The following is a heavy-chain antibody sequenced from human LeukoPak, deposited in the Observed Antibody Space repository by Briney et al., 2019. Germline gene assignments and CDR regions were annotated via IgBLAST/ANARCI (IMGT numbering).Heavy chain of an antibody. D-gene: IGHD3-9*01. CDR3: ARGSRYFDWLLYGDFDY. CDR1: GYTFTSYG. CDR2: ISAYNGNT. Sequence: ASVKVSCKASGYTFTSYGIIWVRQAPGQGLEWMGWISAYNGNTNYAQKFQGRVTMTTDTSTSTAYMELRSLRSDDTAVYYCARGSRYFDWLLYGDFDYWGQGTLVTVS. V-gene: IGHV1-18*04. J-gene: IGHJ4*02.